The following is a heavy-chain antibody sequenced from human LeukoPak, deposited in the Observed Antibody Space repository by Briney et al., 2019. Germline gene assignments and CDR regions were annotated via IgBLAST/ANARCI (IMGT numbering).Heavy chain of an antibody. CDR2: INSNSGGT. D-gene: IGHD3-10*01. V-gene: IGHV1-2*02. CDR3: ARDSGISGRTDY. J-gene: IGHJ4*02. CDR1: GYTFTGYY. Sequence: ASVKVSCKASGYTFTGYYMHWVRQAPGQGLEWMGWINSNSGGTNYAQKFQGRVTMTRDTSISTAYMELSSLRSDDTAVYYCARDSGISGRTDYWGQGTLVTVSS.